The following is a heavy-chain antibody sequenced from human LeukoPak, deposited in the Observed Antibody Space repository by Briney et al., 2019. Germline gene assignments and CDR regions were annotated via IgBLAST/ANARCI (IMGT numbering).Heavy chain of an antibody. CDR1: GNTLTDFS. J-gene: IGHJ4*02. Sequence: ASVKVSCKVSGNTLTDFSVHWVRQAPGKGFEWMGGLNREDDEAIYAPHFQGRVSVTEDTSTDTAYMELSNLRSEDTAVYYCATLDSYYDNSGRPLLPDWGQGTLVTVSS. D-gene: IGHD3-22*01. CDR3: ATLDSYYDNSGRPLLPD. CDR2: LNREDDEA. V-gene: IGHV1-24*01.